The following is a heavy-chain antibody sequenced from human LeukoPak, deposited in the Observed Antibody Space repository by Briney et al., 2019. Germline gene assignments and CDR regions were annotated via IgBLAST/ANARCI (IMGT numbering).Heavy chain of an antibody. CDR1: GFTFSSYA. V-gene: IGHV3-30*04. CDR2: ISYDGSNK. Sequence: PGRSLGLSCAASGFTFSSYAMHWVRQAPGKGLEWVAVISYDGSNKYYADSVKGRFTISRDNSKNTLYLQMNSLRAEDTAVYYCARDFEGSGSYYGGLDYWGQGTLVTVSS. D-gene: IGHD3-10*01. J-gene: IGHJ4*02. CDR3: ARDFEGSGSYYGGLDY.